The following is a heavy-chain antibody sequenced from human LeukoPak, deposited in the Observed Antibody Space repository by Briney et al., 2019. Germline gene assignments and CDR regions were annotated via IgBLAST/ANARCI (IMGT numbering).Heavy chain of an antibody. V-gene: IGHV3-7*05. Sequence: GGSLRLSCAASGFTFSNYWMIWVRQAPGKGLEWVGNIKQDGSEKRYADSVRGRFTISRDNAQTSLYLQMNSLRAEDTAVYYCARAPDPWLQLTWGQGTLVTVSS. CDR3: ARAPDPWLQLT. D-gene: IGHD5-24*01. J-gene: IGHJ5*02. CDR2: IKQDGSEK. CDR1: GFTFSNYW.